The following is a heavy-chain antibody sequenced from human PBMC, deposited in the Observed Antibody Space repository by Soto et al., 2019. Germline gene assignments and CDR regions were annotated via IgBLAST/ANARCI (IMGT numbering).Heavy chain of an antibody. J-gene: IGHJ4*02. D-gene: IGHD6-13*01. CDR3: AREQRIAAAQFYDY. CDR1: GFTFSSYS. CDR2: ISSSSSYI. V-gene: IGHV3-21*01. Sequence: GGSLRLSCAASGFTFSSYSMNWVRQAPGKGLEWVSSISSSSSYIYYADSVKGRFTISRDNAKNSLYLQMNSLRAEDTAVYYCAREQRIAAAQFYDYWGQGTLVTVSS.